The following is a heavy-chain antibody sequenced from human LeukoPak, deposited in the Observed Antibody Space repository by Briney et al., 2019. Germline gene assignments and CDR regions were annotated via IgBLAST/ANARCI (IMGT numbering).Heavy chain of an antibody. Sequence: PGGSLRLSCAASGFTFSSYAMSWVRQAPGKGLAWVSAISGSGGNTYYADSVKGRFTISRDNSKNTLYLQMNSLRAEDTAVYYCAKKGAVAGPYYFDYWGQGTLVTVSS. CDR2: ISGSGGNT. CDR1: GFTFSSYA. CDR3: AKKGAVAGPYYFDY. D-gene: IGHD6-19*01. V-gene: IGHV3-23*01. J-gene: IGHJ4*02.